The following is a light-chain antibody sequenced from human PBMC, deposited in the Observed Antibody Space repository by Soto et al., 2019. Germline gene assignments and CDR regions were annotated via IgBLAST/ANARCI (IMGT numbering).Light chain of an antibody. CDR2: GAS. J-gene: IGKJ5*01. Sequence: EIVLTQSPGTLSLSPGETATLSCRASQSLSSSYLAWYQQRPGQAPRLLIYGASSRATGIPDRFSGSACVTDFTLPISRLDPEEYAEYSWQQYGGSMTFGQGTRLEIE. V-gene: IGKV3-20*01. CDR1: QSLSSSY. CDR3: QQYGGSMT.